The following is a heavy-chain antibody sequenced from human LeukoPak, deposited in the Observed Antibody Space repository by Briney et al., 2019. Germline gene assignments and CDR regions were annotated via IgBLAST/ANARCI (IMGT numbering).Heavy chain of an antibody. V-gene: IGHV1-2*06. CDR2: INPNSGGT. CDR1: GYTFTGYY. D-gene: IGHD4-11*01. Sequence: ASVKVSCKASGYTFTGYYMHWVRQAPGQGLEWMGRINPNSGGTNYAQKFQGRVTMTRDTSISTAYMELSRLRSDDTAVYCCARFGLYSNFLHRDAFDIWGQGTMVTVSS. CDR3: ARFGLYSNFLHRDAFDI. J-gene: IGHJ3*02.